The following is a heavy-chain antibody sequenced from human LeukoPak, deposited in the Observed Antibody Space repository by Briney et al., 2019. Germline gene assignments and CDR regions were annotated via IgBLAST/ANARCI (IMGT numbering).Heavy chain of an antibody. CDR2: IYYTGST. CDR3: ARHRTLTKFDS. J-gene: IGHJ4*02. D-gene: IGHD1-1*01. V-gene: IGHV4-59*08. Sequence: SETLSLTCTVSGRSISSYYWSWIRQPPGKGLEWIGYIYYTGSTHYNPSLKSRVTMSVDTSKNQFSLRLSSVTAADTAVYYCARHRTLTKFDSWGQGTLLTVSS. CDR1: GRSISSYY.